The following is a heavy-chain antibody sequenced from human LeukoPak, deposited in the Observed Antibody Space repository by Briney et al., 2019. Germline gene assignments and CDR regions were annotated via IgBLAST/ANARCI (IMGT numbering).Heavy chain of an antibody. CDR2: ISSSSSYI. Sequence: GGSLRLSCAASGFTFSSYSMNWVRQAPGKGLEWVSSISSSSSYIYYADSVKGRFTISRDNAKNSLYLQMNSLRAEDTAVYYCARDLYPQIAVAGFDYWGQGTLVTVSS. CDR1: GFTFSSYS. J-gene: IGHJ4*02. D-gene: IGHD6-19*01. V-gene: IGHV3-21*01. CDR3: ARDLYPQIAVAGFDY.